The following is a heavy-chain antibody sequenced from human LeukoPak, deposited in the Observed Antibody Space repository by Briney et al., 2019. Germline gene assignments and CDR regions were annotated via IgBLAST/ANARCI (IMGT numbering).Heavy chain of an antibody. CDR3: ARDRSRGSYLYYMDV. CDR1: GGSISSYY. V-gene: IGHV4-59*01. CDR2: IYYSGST. D-gene: IGHD1-26*01. Sequence: PSETLSLTWTVSGGSISSYYWGWIRQPPGKGLEWIGYIYYSGSTNYNPSLKSRVTISVDTSKNQFSLKLSSVTAADTAVYYCARDRSRGSYLYYMDVWGKGTTVTVSS. J-gene: IGHJ6*03.